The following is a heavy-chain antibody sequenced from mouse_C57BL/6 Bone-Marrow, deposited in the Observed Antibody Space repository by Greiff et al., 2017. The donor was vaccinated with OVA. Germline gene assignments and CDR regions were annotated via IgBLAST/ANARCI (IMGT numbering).Heavy chain of an antibody. D-gene: IGHD1-1*01. CDR2: IYPGNSDT. J-gene: IGHJ1*03. V-gene: IGHV1-5*01. CDR3: TRRDGSSYVWYFDV. CDR1: GYTFTSYW. Sequence: EVKVEESGTVLARPGASVKMSCKTSGYTFTSYWMHWVKQRPGQGLEWIGAIYPGNSDTSYNQKFKGKAKLTAATSASTAYMELSSLTNEDSAVYYCTRRDGSSYVWYFDVWGTGTTVTVSS.